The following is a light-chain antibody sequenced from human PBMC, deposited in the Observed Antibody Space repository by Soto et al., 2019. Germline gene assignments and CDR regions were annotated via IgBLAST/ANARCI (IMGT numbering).Light chain of an antibody. V-gene: IGLV1-44*01. CDR1: SSNIGTSS. Sequence: QCLLTHPHSASGTPGRMVTISYSGSSSNIGTSSVHWFQQLPGTAPKLLISTTNQRPSGVPERFSGSKSGTSASLAISGLQSEDEADYYCGAWDDSLNGHVFGTGTKVTV. CDR3: GAWDDSLNGHV. J-gene: IGLJ1*01. CDR2: TTN.